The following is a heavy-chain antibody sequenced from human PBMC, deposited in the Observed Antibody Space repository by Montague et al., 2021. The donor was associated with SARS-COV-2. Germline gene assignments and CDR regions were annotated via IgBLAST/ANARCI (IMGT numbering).Heavy chain of an antibody. Sequence: SETLSLTCTVSGGLSSTDPSNSDFWRWIRQTPGKELEWIGWIHYTGYTNYNPSLKSRVTISIDTSKRYFSLRLNVLTATDTAVYYCAGGHIFGLGARGFEHWGQGTLVTVAS. D-gene: IGHD3/OR15-3a*01. CDR2: IHYTGYT. CDR1: GGLSSTDPSNSDF. J-gene: IGHJ4*02. CDR3: AGGHIFGLGARGFEH. V-gene: IGHV4-61*03.